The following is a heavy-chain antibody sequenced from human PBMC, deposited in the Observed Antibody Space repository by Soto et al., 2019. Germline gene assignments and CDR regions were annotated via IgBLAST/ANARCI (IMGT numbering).Heavy chain of an antibody. CDR3: AKDAAAAGTFDY. V-gene: IGHV3-30*18. Sequence: QVQLVESGGGVVQPGRSLRLSCAASGFTFSSYAMQWVRQAPGKGLEWVAGISYDGRNKFYAYSVKGRFTISRDNSKNTLYLQINSLRPGDTAVYYCAKDAAAAGTFDYWGQGALVTVSS. CDR1: GFTFSSYA. D-gene: IGHD6-13*01. CDR2: ISYDGRNK. J-gene: IGHJ4*02.